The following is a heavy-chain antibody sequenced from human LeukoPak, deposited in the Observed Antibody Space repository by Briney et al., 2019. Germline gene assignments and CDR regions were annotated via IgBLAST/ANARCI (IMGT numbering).Heavy chain of an antibody. CDR3: ARSVLKYYYGSGRSPMDV. CDR1: GFTFSSYE. J-gene: IGHJ6*03. CDR2: ISSSGSTI. Sequence: PGGSLRLSCAASGFTFSSYEMNWVRQAPGKGLEWVSYISSSGSTIYYADSVKGRFTISRDNAKNSLYLQMNSLRAEDTAVYYCARSVLKYYYGSGRSPMDVWGKGTTVTISS. D-gene: IGHD3-10*01. V-gene: IGHV3-48*03.